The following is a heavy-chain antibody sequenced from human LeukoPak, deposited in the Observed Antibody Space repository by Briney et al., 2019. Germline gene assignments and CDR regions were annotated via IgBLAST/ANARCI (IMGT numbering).Heavy chain of an antibody. D-gene: IGHD3-3*01. J-gene: IGHJ5*02. CDR1: GGTFSSYA. Sequence: ASVKVSCKASGGTFSSYAISWVRQAPGQGLEWMGGIIPIFGTANYAQKFQGRVTITADESTSTAYMELSSLRAEDTAVYYCAKGYDFWSEINLFDPWGQGTLVTVSS. CDR2: IIPIFGTA. CDR3: AKGYDFWSEINLFDP. V-gene: IGHV1-69*13.